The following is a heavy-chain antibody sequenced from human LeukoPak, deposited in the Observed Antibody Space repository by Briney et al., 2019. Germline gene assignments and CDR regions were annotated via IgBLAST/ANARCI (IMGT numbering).Heavy chain of an antibody. V-gene: IGHV1-2*02. CDR2: IHPNSGGT. CDR1: GYTFTGYY. J-gene: IGHJ1*01. CDR3: ARLAAVPG. Sequence: ASVKVSCKASGYTFTGYYLHWVRQAPGQGFEWMGWIHPNSGGTNYAQKFQGRVTMTRDTSISTAYMELSSLRSDDTAVYYRARLAAVPGWGQGTLVTVSS. D-gene: IGHD6-19*01.